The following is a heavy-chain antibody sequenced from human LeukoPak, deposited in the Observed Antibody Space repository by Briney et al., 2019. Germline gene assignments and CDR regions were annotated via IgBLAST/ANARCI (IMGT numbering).Heavy chain of an antibody. D-gene: IGHD3-10*01. CDR1: GFTFSSYA. CDR2: ISGSGGST. V-gene: IGHV3-23*01. CDR3: SKGPGVMVRGVSGPYGMDV. J-gene: IGHJ6*02. Sequence: GGSLRLSCAASGFTFSSYAMSWVRQAPGKGLEWVSAISGSGGSTYYADSVKGRFTISRDNSKNTLYLQMNSLRAEDTAVYYCSKGPGVMVRGVSGPYGMDVWGQGTTVTVSS.